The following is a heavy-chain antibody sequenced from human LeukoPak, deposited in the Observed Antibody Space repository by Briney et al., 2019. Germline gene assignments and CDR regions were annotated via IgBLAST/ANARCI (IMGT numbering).Heavy chain of an antibody. CDR1: GFTFSSYA. CDR2: ISGSGGST. D-gene: IGHD3-10*01. V-gene: IGHV3-23*01. Sequence: PGGSLRLSCAASGFTFSSYAMSWVRQAPGKGLEWVSSISGSGGSTYYADSVKGRFTISRDNSKNTLYLQMNSLRAEDTAVYYCASYDSGSYYKGFDYWGQGTLVTVSS. J-gene: IGHJ4*02. CDR3: ASYDSGSYYKGFDY.